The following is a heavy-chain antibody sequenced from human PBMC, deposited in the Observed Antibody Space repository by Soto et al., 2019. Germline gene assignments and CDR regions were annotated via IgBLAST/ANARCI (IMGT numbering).Heavy chain of an antibody. Sequence: QVQLQESGPGLVKASQTLSLTCTVSGVSISSGTYYWNWIRQHPGKGLEWIGYIYDSGSTHYNPSLRSRVTISVDTSKNQFSLNLSSVTAADTAVYYCAREEVAYYGSGSYNWFDPWGQGTLVTVSS. V-gene: IGHV4-31*03. D-gene: IGHD3-10*01. CDR2: IYDSGST. J-gene: IGHJ5*02. CDR1: GVSISSGTYY. CDR3: AREEVAYYGSGSYNWFDP.